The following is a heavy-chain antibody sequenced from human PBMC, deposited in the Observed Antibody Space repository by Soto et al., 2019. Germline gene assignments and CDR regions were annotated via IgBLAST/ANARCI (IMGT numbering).Heavy chain of an antibody. Sequence: SETLSLTCTVSGGSISSYYWSWIRQPPGKGLEWIGYIYYSGSTNYNPSLKSRVSISVDRSQNHFSLKLRSVTAADTAVYYRARSVRVAPMDVWGQGTTVTVSS. V-gene: IGHV4-59*01. D-gene: IGHD2-15*01. CDR3: ARSVRVAPMDV. CDR1: GGSISSYY. CDR2: IYYSGST. J-gene: IGHJ6*02.